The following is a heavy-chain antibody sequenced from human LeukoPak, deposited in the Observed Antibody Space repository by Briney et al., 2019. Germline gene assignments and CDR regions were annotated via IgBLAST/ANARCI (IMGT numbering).Heavy chain of an antibody. CDR3: ARDLCSTTSCFDY. D-gene: IGHD2-2*01. V-gene: IGHV3-23*01. CDR2: ISGGGGST. J-gene: IGHJ4*02. CDR1: GFTFTSYS. Sequence: HPGGSLRLSCAASGFTFTSYSMNWVRQAPGKGLEWVSTISGGGGSTYYADSVKGRFTISGDNSKNTLYLQVNSLRVEDTAVYYCARDLCSTTSCFDYWGQGTLVSVSS.